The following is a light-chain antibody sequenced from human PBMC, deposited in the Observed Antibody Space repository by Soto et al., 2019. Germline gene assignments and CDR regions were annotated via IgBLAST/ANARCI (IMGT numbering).Light chain of an antibody. J-gene: IGKJ4*01. Sequence: DIQMTQSPSTLSASVGDRVTITCRASQSISSWLAWYQQKPGKAPKLLIYKASSLESGVPSRFSGSGSGTEFTLTISSLQPDDFATYYCQHYNDYYPLTFGGGTKVDIK. V-gene: IGKV1-5*03. CDR3: QHYNDYYPLT. CDR1: QSISSW. CDR2: KAS.